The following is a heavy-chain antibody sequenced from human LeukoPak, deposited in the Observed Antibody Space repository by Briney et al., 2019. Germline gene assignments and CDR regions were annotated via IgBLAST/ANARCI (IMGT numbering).Heavy chain of an antibody. Sequence: ASVKVFCKASGGTFNNYVFSWVRQASGQGLEWMGAFFPICTTANFAEKFQGRVPISGDESTRTAYIDVHSLTSEDTAVYYCATSEVGTQPFDHWGQGTLVTVSS. J-gene: IGHJ4*02. D-gene: IGHD4-23*01. CDR3: ATSEVGTQPFDH. V-gene: IGHV1-69*01. CDR1: GGTFNNYV. CDR2: FFPICTTA.